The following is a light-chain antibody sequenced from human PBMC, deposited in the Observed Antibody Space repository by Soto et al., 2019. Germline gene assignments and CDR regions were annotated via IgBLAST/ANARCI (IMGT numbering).Light chain of an antibody. CDR3: YSFKTGNTLYV. J-gene: IGLJ1*01. CDR2: EVS. V-gene: IGLV2-14*01. Sequence: QSVLTQPASVSGSPGQSITISCTGTTSDVGGYDYVSWYQQHPGQAPKLLIYEVSNRPSGVSHRFSGSKSGNTASLSISGLQAEDEADYYCYSFKTGNTLYVFGTGTKSPS. CDR1: TSDVGGYDY.